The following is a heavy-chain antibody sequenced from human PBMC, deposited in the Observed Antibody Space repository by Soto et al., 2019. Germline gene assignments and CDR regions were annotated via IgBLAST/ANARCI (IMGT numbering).Heavy chain of an antibody. CDR3: TRDDVHFNGDRYYGVHMDV. CDR2: IQSGGTT. J-gene: IGHJ6*03. V-gene: IGHV3-66*01. D-gene: IGHD2-8*01. CDR1: GFSVSSKY. Sequence: EVQLVESGGDLVQPGGSLRLSCAASGFSVSSKYMSWVRQAPGKGLEWVSLIQSGGTTYYAGSVKGRFTISRDYSATTLCIPKNSLRVEETAVYYWTRDDVHFNGDRYYGVHMDVWAKGTTVTV.